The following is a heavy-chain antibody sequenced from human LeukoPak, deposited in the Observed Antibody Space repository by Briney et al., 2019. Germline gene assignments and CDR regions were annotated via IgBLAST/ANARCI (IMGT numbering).Heavy chain of an antibody. CDR1: GFTFSDHY. Sequence: GGSLRLSCAASGFTFSDHYMDWVRQAPGKGLEWVGRTRNKANSYTTEYAAPVKGRFTISRDDSKNSLYLQMNSLKTEDTAVYYCARVEYSSGSYFDYWGQGTLVTVSS. J-gene: IGHJ4*02. CDR3: ARVEYSSGSYFDY. V-gene: IGHV3-72*01. CDR2: TRNKANSYTT. D-gene: IGHD3-22*01.